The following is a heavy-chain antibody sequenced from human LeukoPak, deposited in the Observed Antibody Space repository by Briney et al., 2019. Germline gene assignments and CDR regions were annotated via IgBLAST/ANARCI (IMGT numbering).Heavy chain of an antibody. CDR3: ARLELTLTFQH. CDR2: INHSGST. J-gene: IGHJ1*01. CDR1: GGSFSGYY. Sequence: SETLSLTCAVYGGSFSGYYWSWIRQPPGKGLEWIWEINHSGSTNYNPSLKSRVTISVDTSKNQFSLKLSSVTAADTAVYYCARLELTLTFQHWGQGTLVTVSS. V-gene: IGHV4-34*01. D-gene: IGHD1-7*01.